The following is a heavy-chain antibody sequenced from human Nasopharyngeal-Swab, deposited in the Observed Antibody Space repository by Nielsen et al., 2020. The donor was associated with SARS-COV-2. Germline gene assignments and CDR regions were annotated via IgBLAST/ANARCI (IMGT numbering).Heavy chain of an antibody. CDR3: ARDSYSVGPHGWFDP. CDR1: GGSFSGYY. Sequence: GSLRLSCAVYGGSFSGYYWSWIRQPPGKGLEWIGEINHSGSTNYNPSLKSRVTISVDTSKNQFSLKLSSVTAADTAVYYCARDSYSVGPHGWFDPWGQGTLVTVSS. D-gene: IGHD1-26*01. J-gene: IGHJ5*02. CDR2: INHSGST. V-gene: IGHV4-34*01.